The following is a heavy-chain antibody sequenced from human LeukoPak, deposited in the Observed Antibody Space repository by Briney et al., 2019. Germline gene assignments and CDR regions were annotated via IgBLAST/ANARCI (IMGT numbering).Heavy chain of an antibody. CDR3: ARVPGATTGPYYFDY. Sequence: PGGSLRLSCAASGFTFSDYYMSWIRQAPGKGLEWVSYISGSSSSTNYADSVKGRFTISRDNAKNSLYLQMNSLRAEDTAVFYCARVPGATTGPYYFDYWGQGTLVTVSS. J-gene: IGHJ4*02. CDR2: ISGSSSST. D-gene: IGHD1-26*01. V-gene: IGHV3-11*06. CDR1: GFTFSDYY.